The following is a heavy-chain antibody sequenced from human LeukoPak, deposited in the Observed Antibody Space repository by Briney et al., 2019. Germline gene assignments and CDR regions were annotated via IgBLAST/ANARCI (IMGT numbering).Heavy chain of an antibody. D-gene: IGHD4-11*01. CDR2: ISTDASST. CDR1: GFTFSSYW. Sequence: PGGSLRLSCAGSGFTFSSYWMHWVRQAPGKGRVWVSRISTDASSTTYAGSVKGRFTISRDNAKGTLYLQMSSLRAEDTAVYYCTGHHQAYSRTYWGQGTLVTVSS. J-gene: IGHJ4*02. CDR3: TGHHQAYSRTY. V-gene: IGHV3-74*01.